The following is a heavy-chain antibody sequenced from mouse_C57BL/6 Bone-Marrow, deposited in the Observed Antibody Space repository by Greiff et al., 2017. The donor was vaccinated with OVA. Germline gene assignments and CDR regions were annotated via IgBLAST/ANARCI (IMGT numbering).Heavy chain of an antibody. Sequence: VQLQQSGAELVRPGASVKLSCTASGFNIKDDYMHWVKQRPEQGLEWIGWIDPENGDTEYASKFQGKATITADTSSNTAYLQLSSLTSEDTAVYYCTRHYYGRLYAMDYWGQGTSVTVSS. J-gene: IGHJ4*01. CDR1: GFNIKDDY. V-gene: IGHV14-4*01. CDR3: TRHYYGRLYAMDY. D-gene: IGHD1-1*01. CDR2: IDPENGDT.